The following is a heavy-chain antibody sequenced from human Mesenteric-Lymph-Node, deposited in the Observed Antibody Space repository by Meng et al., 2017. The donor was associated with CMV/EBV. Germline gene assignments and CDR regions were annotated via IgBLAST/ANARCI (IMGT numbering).Heavy chain of an antibody. Sequence: GESLKISCAASGFAVGYNYMSWVRQGPGKGLMWVSYIWGEGSTTGYADSVKGRFTISRDNAKNTVYLEMNSLRVEDTGVYYCARDRHYAMDVWGRGTTVTVSS. J-gene: IGHJ6*02. V-gene: IGHV3-74*01. CDR3: ARDRHYAMDV. CDR2: IWGEGSTT. CDR1: GFAVGYNY.